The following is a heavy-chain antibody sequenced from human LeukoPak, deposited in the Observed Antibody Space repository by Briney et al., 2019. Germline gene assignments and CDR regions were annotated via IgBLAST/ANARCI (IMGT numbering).Heavy chain of an antibody. V-gene: IGHV3-7*04. CDR2: IKQDGSEK. CDR1: GFTFSSYW. CDR3: ARVQTDLWYYYYYMDV. J-gene: IGHJ6*03. D-gene: IGHD3-16*01. Sequence: GGSLRLSCPASGFTFSSYWMSWVRQAPGKGLEWVANIKQDGSEKYYVDSVKGRFTISRDNAKNSLYLQMNSLRAEDTAVYYCARVQTDLWYYYYYMDVWGKGTTVTVSS.